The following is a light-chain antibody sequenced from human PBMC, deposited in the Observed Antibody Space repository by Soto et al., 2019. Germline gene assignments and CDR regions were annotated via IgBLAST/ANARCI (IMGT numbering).Light chain of an antibody. CDR2: AVS. V-gene: IGKV1-16*01. CDR3: QQYETYPLT. J-gene: IGKJ4*01. CDR1: QAVSTY. Sequence: DIQLTQSPSSLSASVGDRVIITCRASQAVSTYLAWFQQKPGKAPKSLIYAVSHLQNGVPSRFSGSRSGTIFTLTISSLQPGDFATYYCQQYETYPLTFGGGTNVDVK.